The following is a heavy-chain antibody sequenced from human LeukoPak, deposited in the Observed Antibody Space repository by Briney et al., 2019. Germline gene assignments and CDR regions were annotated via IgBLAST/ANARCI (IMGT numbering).Heavy chain of an antibody. CDR2: IKQDGSEK. CDR3: ARESTVVVPAAILADLDYFDY. Sequence: TGGSLRLSCAASGFTFSSYWMSWVRQAPGKGLEWVANIKQDGSEKYYVDSVKGRFTISRDNAKNSPYLQMNSLRAEDTAVYYCARESTVVVPAAILADLDYFDYWGQGTLVTVSS. CDR1: GFTFSSYW. J-gene: IGHJ4*02. V-gene: IGHV3-7*01. D-gene: IGHD2-2*02.